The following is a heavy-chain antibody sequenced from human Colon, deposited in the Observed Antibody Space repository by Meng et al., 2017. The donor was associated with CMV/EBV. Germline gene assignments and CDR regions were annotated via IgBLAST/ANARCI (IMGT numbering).Heavy chain of an antibody. CDR2: INPYSGDT. V-gene: IGHV1-2*02. Sequence: QVHRMQFGAGRGGPGASVKVSCKASGYTFTGYLIHWVRQAPGQGLEWMGWINPYSGDTIYAQKFEVGVTMTRDASITTAYLELSSLKSDDTAVYYCGTFGGDFDYWGQGTLVTVSS. CDR1: GYTFTGYL. D-gene: IGHD3-3*01. CDR3: GTFGGDFDY. J-gene: IGHJ4*02.